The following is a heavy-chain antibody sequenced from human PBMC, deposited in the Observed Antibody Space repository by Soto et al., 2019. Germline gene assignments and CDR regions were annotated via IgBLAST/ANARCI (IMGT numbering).Heavy chain of an antibody. V-gene: IGHV3-23*01. Sequence: GESLKISCAASGFTFSSYAMSWVRQAPGKGLEWVSAISGSGGSTYYEDSVKGRFTISRDNSKNTLYLQMNSLRAEDTAVYYCARPPHTIFGVVITSYEYFQHWGQGTLVTVSS. J-gene: IGHJ1*01. D-gene: IGHD3-3*01. CDR1: GFTFSSYA. CDR2: ISGSGGST. CDR3: ARPPHTIFGVVITSYEYFQH.